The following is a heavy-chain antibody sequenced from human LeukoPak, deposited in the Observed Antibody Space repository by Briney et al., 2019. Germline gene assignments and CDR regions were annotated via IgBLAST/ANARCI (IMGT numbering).Heavy chain of an antibody. CDR3: ARRTLCCGERFDP. J-gene: IGHJ5*02. Sequence: SETLSLTCTVSGGSISSSSFYWGWIRQPPGKGLEWIGSIYYSGNTYYNPSLKSRVSISVDTSKNQFSLKLSSVTAADTAVYYCARRTLCCGERFDPWGQGTLVPVSS. CDR1: GGSISSSSFY. D-gene: IGHD3-16*01. CDR2: IYYSGNT. V-gene: IGHV4-39*01.